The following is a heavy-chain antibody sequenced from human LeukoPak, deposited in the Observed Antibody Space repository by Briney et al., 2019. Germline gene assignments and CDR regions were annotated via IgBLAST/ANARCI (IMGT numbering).Heavy chain of an antibody. Sequence: GGSLRLSCAASGFTFSGSAMHWVRQASGKGLEWVGRIRSKANSYATAYAASVKGRFNISRDDSKNTAYLQMNSLKTEDTAVYYCTIVVPAARDNWFDPWGQGTLVTVSS. CDR1: GFTFSGSA. V-gene: IGHV3-73*01. CDR3: TIVVPAARDNWFDP. D-gene: IGHD2-2*01. CDR2: IRSKANSYAT. J-gene: IGHJ5*02.